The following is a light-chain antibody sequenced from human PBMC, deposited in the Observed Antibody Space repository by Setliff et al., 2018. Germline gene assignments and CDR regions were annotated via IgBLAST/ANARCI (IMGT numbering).Light chain of an antibody. V-gene: IGLV2-23*02. J-gene: IGLJ1*01. CDR3: CSYAGSPNSYV. CDR2: EVS. CDR1: GSDVENYTL. Sequence: QSALTQPASVSGSPGQSITISCTGIGSDVENYTLVSWYQQHPGKAPKMMIYEVSKRPSGVSTRFSGSKSGNTASLTIAGLQAEDEADYYCCSYAGSPNSYVFGTGTNGTVL.